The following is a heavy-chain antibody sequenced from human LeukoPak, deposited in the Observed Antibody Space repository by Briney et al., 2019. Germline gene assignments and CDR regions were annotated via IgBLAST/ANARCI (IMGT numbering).Heavy chain of an antibody. CDR2: IYYSGST. J-gene: IGHJ3*02. V-gene: IGHV4-59*08. CDR1: GGSISSYY. CDR3: VSSSVSAFDI. D-gene: IGHD6-6*01. Sequence: PSETLSLTCTVSGGSISSYYWSWIRQPPGKGLEWIGYIYYSGSTNYNPSLKSRVTISVDTSKNQFSLKLSSVTAADTAVYYRVSSSVSAFDIWGQGTMVTVSS.